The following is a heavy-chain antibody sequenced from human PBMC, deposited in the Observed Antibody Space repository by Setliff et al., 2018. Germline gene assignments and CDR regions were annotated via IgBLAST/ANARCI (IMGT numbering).Heavy chain of an antibody. CDR2: IYPGDSDT. V-gene: IGHV5-51*01. D-gene: IGHD2-2*01. Sequence: PGESLKISCKESRDSFTNYWIGWVRQMPGKGLEWMGVIYPGDSDTRYSPSFQGQVTISADKSINTAYLQWSSLKASDTAIYYCTRHEDRNKCTSSSCYRENDAFDVWGQGAMVTVSS. J-gene: IGHJ3*01. CDR1: RDSFTNYW. CDR3: TRHEDRNKCTSSSCYRENDAFDV.